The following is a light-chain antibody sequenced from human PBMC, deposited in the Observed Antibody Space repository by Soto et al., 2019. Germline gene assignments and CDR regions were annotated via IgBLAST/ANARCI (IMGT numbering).Light chain of an antibody. CDR2: GAS. Sequence: EVVMTHDPATLSVSHGERATRSCRASQSVSSNLAWYQQKPGQAPRRLIYGASTRATGIPARFSGSGSGTEFTLTISSLQAEDFAVYYCQQYNNWPRTFGQGTKVDIK. J-gene: IGKJ1*01. CDR3: QQYNNWPRT. CDR1: QSVSSN. V-gene: IGKV3-15*01.